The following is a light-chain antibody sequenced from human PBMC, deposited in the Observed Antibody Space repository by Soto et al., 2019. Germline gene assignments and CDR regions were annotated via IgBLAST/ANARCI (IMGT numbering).Light chain of an antibody. CDR1: SRDVGGYNY. Sequence: QSVLTQPPSASGSPGQSVTIACTGTSRDVGGYNYVSWYQQHPGKAPKLMIYEVSRRPSGVPDRFSGSKSGNTASLTVSGLQAEDEADYYCSSYAGSNNLYVFGTGTKV. V-gene: IGLV2-8*01. CDR3: SSYAGSNNLYV. J-gene: IGLJ1*01. CDR2: EVS.